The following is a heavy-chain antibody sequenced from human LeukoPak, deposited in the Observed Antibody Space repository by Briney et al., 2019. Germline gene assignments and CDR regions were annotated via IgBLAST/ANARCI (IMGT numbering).Heavy chain of an antibody. Sequence: ASVKVSCKASGGTFSSYAISWVRQAPGQGLEWMGGIIPIFGTANYAQKFQGRVTITADKSTSTAYMELSSLRSEDTAVYYCARDYYDRIGPLDYWGQGTLVTVSS. CDR2: IIPIFGTA. J-gene: IGHJ4*02. CDR1: GGTFSSYA. CDR3: ARDYYDRIGPLDY. D-gene: IGHD3-22*01. V-gene: IGHV1-69*06.